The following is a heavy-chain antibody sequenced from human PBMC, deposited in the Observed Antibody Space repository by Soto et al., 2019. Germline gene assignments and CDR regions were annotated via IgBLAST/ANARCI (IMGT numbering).Heavy chain of an antibody. Sequence: GESLKISCAASGFTFTSYSMNWVRQAPGKGLEWISYISSSSSSIYYADSVKGRFTISRDNAKNSLYLQMNSLRAEDTAVYYCARSTTVTTSYYYYYYYMDVWGKGTTVTVSS. CDR2: ISSSSSSI. J-gene: IGHJ6*03. CDR1: GFTFTSYS. V-gene: IGHV3-48*01. CDR3: ARSTTVTTSYYYYYYYMDV. D-gene: IGHD4-17*01.